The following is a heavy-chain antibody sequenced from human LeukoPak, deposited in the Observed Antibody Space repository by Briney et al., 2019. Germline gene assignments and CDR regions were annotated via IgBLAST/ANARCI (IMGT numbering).Heavy chain of an antibody. CDR1: GFSLRTGGGG. V-gene: IGHV2-5*01. D-gene: IGHD4-17*01. CDR2: IYWNDDK. Sequence: ESGPTLVNPTRTLTLTYTFSGFSLRTGGGGVGWIRQPPGKALEWLALIYWNDDKRYSPSLKSRLTITKDTSKSQVVLTMTNMDPVDTATYYCARYTVTLSDDAFDIWGQGTMVTVSS. CDR3: ARYTVTLSDDAFDI. J-gene: IGHJ3*02.